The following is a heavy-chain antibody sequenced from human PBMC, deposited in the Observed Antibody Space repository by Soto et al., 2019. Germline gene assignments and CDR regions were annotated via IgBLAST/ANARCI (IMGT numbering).Heavy chain of an antibody. V-gene: IGHV3-21*01. CDR1: GFTFSSYS. J-gene: IGHJ3*02. CDR2: ISSSSSYI. CDR3: ARDITDCGGDCPFDAFDI. D-gene: IGHD2-21*02. Sequence: GGSLRLSCAASGFTFSSYSMNWVRQAPGKGLEWVSSISSSSSYIYYADSVKGRFTISRDNAKNSLYLQMNSLRAEDTAVYYCARDITDCGGDCPFDAFDIWGQGTMVTVSS.